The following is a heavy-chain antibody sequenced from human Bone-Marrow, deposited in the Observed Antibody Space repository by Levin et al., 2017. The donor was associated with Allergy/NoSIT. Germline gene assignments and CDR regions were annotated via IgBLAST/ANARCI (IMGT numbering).Heavy chain of an antibody. D-gene: IGHD3-9*01. CDR3: VKTGLWCVDY. CDR2: ISGTGTP. Sequence: SETLSLTCAVSGDSFRSGNWWSWIRQPPGKGLEWIGEISGTGTPNYDPSLKSRVIITLDKSTNHFSLNLNSVTAADSAVYYCVKTGLWCVDYWGQGVLVTVSS. J-gene: IGHJ4*02. V-gene: IGHV4-4*02. CDR1: GDSFRSGNW.